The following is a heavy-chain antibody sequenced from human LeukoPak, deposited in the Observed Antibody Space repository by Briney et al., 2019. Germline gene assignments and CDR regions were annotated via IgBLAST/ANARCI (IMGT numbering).Heavy chain of an antibody. Sequence: SETLSLTCTVSGGSISSSSYYWGWIRQPPGKGLEWIGRIYYSGSTYYNPSLTSRVTISVDTSKNQFSLKLSSVTAADTAVYYCASSSYDFLSGYYLGCFDYWGQGTLVTVSS. J-gene: IGHJ4*02. CDR1: GGSISSSSYY. D-gene: IGHD3-3*01. CDR2: IYYSGST. V-gene: IGHV4-39*07. CDR3: ASSSYDFLSGYYLGCFDY.